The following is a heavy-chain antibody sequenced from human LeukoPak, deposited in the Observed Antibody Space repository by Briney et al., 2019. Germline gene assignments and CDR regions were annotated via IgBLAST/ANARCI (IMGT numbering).Heavy chain of an antibody. J-gene: IGHJ4*02. CDR2: IRYDGSNK. V-gene: IGHV3-30*02. D-gene: IGHD3-22*01. CDR3: ASHLADYYDSSGYYYYY. Sequence: GGSLRLSCAASGFIFSSYGMHWVRQAPGKGLEWVAFIRYDGSNKYHADSVKGRFTISRDNSKNTLYLQMNSLRAEDTAVYYCASHLADYYDSSGYYYYYWGQGTLVTVSS. CDR1: GFIFSSYG.